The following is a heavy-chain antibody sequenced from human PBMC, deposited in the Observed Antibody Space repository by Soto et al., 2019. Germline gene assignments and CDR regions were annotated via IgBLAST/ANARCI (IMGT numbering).Heavy chain of an antibody. D-gene: IGHD6-6*01. CDR2: INTDGSSA. J-gene: IGHJ4*02. CDR3: ARDRRSSSSLVDC. V-gene: IGHV3-74*01. CDR1: GFTFSDYW. Sequence: EVQLVESGGGLVQPGGSLRLSCAASGFTFSDYWMHWVRQAPGKGLVWVSRINTDGSSATYADSVKGRFTISRDNAKNTRYLQMNRLRAEDTAVYYCARDRRSSSSLVDCWGRGTLGTVSS.